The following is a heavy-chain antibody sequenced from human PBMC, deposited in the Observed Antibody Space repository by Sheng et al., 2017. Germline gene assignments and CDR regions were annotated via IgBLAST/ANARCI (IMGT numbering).Heavy chain of an antibody. V-gene: IGHV3-21*01. Sequence: FSSSSTYIYYADSMKGRFTISRDDAKISLYLQMNSLRAEDTAVYYCARTYGGNTGDAFDIWGQGTVVTVSS. CDR3: ARTYGGNTGDAFDI. D-gene: IGHD2-15*01. J-gene: IGHJ3*02. CDR2: FSSSSTYI.